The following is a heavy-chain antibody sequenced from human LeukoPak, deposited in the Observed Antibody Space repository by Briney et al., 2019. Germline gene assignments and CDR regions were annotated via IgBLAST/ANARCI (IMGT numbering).Heavy chain of an antibody. D-gene: IGHD6-19*01. Sequence: ASVKVSCKASGYTFSGYYMHWVRQAPGQGLEWMGRINPNSGGTNYAQKFQGRVTMTRDTSISTAYMELSRLRSDDTAMFYCPRGGAVDVYYYYGMDAWGQGSTVTVSS. J-gene: IGHJ6*02. CDR3: PRGGAVDVYYYYGMDA. CDR1: GYTFSGYY. V-gene: IGHV1-2*06. CDR2: INPNSGGT.